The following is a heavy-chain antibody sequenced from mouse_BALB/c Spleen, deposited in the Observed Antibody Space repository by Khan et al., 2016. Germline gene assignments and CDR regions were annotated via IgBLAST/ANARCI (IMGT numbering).Heavy chain of an antibody. D-gene: IGHD1-1*01. V-gene: IGHV2-9-2*01. CDR2: IWAGGAT. CDR1: GFSLTSYD. Sequence: QVQLKESGPGLVAPSQSLSITCTVSGFSLTSYDTSWIRQPPGKGLEWLGVIWAGGATKYNSAFMSRVSITKDNSKSQVFLKMNSLQTADTAIYYCVRDGYGSTYGAIDYWGQGTSVTVSS. J-gene: IGHJ4*01. CDR3: VRDGYGSTYGAIDY.